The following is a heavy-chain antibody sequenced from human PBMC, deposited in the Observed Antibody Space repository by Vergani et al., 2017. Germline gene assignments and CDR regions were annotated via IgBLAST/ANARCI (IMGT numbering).Heavy chain of an antibody. Sequence: QLQLQESGPGLVKPSETLSLTCTVSGGSISSSSYYWGWIRQPPGKGLEWIGSIYYSGSTYYNPSLKSRVTISVDTSKNQFSLKLSSVTAADTAVYYCARTYYDILTGRNRFDYWGQGTLVTVSS. V-gene: IGHV4-39*07. J-gene: IGHJ4*02. D-gene: IGHD3-9*01. CDR1: GGSISSSSYY. CDR2: IYYSGST. CDR3: ARTYYDILTGRNRFDY.